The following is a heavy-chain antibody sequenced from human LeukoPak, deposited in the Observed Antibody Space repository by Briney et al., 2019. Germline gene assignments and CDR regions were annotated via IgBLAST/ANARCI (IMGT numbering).Heavy chain of an antibody. D-gene: IGHD4-23*01. J-gene: IGHJ2*01. CDR2: IHRSGSPT. CDR3: ARHESRMTTVVTTWYFDL. V-gene: IGHV3-48*04. Sequence: GGSLRLSCEASGFAFSSYSMNWVRQAPGKGLECISYIHRSGSPTYHSDSVKGRFTISRDNAKNTLYLEMTGLRVDDTAVYYCARHESRMTTVVTTWYFDLWGRGTLVTVSS. CDR1: GFAFSSYS.